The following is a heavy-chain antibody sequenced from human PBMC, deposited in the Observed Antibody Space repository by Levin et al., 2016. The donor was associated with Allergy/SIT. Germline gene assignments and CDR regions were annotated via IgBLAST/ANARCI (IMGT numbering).Heavy chain of an antibody. J-gene: IGHJ4*02. CDR3: ARYSNYALDY. CDR2: ISPSSSSI. D-gene: IGHD4-11*01. V-gene: IGHV3-48*01. Sequence: VRQMPGKGLEWVSYISPSSSSIYYADSVKGRFTISRDNAKNSLYLQMNSLRAEDTAVYYCARYSNYALDYWGQGTLVTVSS.